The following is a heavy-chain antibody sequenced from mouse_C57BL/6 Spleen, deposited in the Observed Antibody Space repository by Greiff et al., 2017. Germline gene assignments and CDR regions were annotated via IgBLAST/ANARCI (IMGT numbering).Heavy chain of an antibody. CDR2: ISDGGIYT. J-gene: IGHJ2*01. Sequence: EVQVVESGGGLVKPGGSLKLSCAASGFTFSSYAMSWVRQTPETRLEWVATISDGGIYTYYPDNVKSRFTISRDNAKNHLYLQMSHLKSEDTAMYYCARDYDYDVFDDWGQGTTLTFAS. CDR1: GFTFSSYA. D-gene: IGHD2-4*01. V-gene: IGHV5-4*01. CDR3: ARDYDYDVFDD.